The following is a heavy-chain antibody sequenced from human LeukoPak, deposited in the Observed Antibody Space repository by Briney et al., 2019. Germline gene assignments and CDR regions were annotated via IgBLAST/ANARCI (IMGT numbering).Heavy chain of an antibody. V-gene: IGHV3-15*01. CDR1: GFTFSNAW. J-gene: IGHJ4*02. Sequence: GGSLRLSCAASGFTFSNAWMSWVRQAPGKGLEWVGRIKSKTDGGTTDYAAPVKGRFTISRDDSKNTLYLQMNSLKTEDTAVYYCTTDPYGSSGYPDYWGQGTLVTVSS. CDR2: IKSKTDGGTT. D-gene: IGHD3-22*01. CDR3: TTDPYGSSGYPDY.